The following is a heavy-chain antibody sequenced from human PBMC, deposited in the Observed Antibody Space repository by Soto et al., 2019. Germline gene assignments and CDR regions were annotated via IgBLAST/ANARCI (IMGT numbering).Heavy chain of an antibody. J-gene: IGHJ4*02. CDR1: GFTFSNYA. V-gene: IGHV3-23*01. Sequence: PGGSLRLSCVASGFTFSNYAMSWVRQAPGKGLEWVSGISGSGGTTYYADSVKGRFTISRDNSKNTLFLQMNSLRAEDTAVYYCAKDSAYYYDSGGYYSGYWGQGALVTVSS. CDR3: AKDSAYYYDSGGYYSGY. D-gene: IGHD3-22*01. CDR2: ISGSGGTT.